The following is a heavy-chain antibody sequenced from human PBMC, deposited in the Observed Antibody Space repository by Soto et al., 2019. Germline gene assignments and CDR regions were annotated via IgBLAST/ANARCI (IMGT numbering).Heavy chain of an antibody. D-gene: IGHD4-17*01. Sequence: QVQLVESGGGVVQPGKSLRLSCAASGFTLSDFAMHWVRQAPGKGLEWVAVISYDGSKKYFADSVKGRFTISRDNSNNTLYLQMNSLRPDXXXXXXXAXPXGDFDPYFDFWGPGTLVTVSS. V-gene: IGHV3-30-3*01. CDR1: GFTLSDFA. J-gene: IGHJ4*02. CDR3: AXPXGDFDPYFDF. CDR2: ISYDGSKK.